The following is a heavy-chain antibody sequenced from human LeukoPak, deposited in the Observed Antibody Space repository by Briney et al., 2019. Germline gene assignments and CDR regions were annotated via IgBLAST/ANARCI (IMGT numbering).Heavy chain of an antibody. CDR3: ARGPGATSPPFDY. J-gene: IGHJ4*02. V-gene: IGHV4-34*01. D-gene: IGHD5-24*01. CDR2: INHSGST. Sequence: SETLSLTCAVYGGSFSGYYWSWIRQPPGKGLEWTGEINHSGSTNYNPSLKSRVTISVDTSKNQFSLKLSSVTAADTAVYYCARGPGATSPPFDYWGQGTLVTVSS. CDR1: GGSFSGYY.